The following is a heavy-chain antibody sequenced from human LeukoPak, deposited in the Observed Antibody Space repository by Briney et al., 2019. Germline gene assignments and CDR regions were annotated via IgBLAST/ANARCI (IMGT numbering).Heavy chain of an antibody. CDR3: VFFYTGLKIPY. V-gene: IGHV3-74*01. Sequence: PGXXLVWVSDINPEGITSNYADSVRGRFTISRDNAQNTLYLQMDGLRAEDTGIYYCVFFYTGLKIPYWGQGALVTVS. D-gene: IGHD3/OR15-3a*01. J-gene: IGHJ4*02. CDR2: INPEGITS.